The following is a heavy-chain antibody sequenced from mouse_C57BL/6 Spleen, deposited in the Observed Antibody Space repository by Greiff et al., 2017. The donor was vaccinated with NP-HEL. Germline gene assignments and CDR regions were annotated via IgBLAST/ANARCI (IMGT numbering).Heavy chain of an antibody. J-gene: IGHJ2*01. V-gene: IGHV5-17*01. CDR1: GFTFSDYG. Sequence: EVHLVESGGGLVKPGGSLKLSCAASGFTFSDYGMHWVRQAPEKGLEWVAYISSGSSTIYYADTVKGRFTISRDNAKNTLFLQMTSLRSEDTAMYYCARGSGSSRSYFDYWGQGTTLTVSS. CDR3: ARGSGSSRSYFDY. D-gene: IGHD1-1*01. CDR2: ISSGSSTI.